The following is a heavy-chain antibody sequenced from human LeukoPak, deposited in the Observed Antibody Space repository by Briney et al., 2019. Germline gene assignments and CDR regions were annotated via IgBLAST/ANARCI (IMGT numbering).Heavy chain of an antibody. J-gene: IGHJ6*03. CDR3: AKGDDYHYYMDV. Sequence: GGSLRLSCAASGFTFSSYSMTWVRQAPGKGLEWVSSISSSSSYIYYADSVKGRFTISRDNAKNSLYLQMNSLRAEDTAVYYCAKGDDYHYYMDVWGKGTTVTVSS. CDR1: GFTFSSYS. V-gene: IGHV3-21*01. CDR2: ISSSSSYI.